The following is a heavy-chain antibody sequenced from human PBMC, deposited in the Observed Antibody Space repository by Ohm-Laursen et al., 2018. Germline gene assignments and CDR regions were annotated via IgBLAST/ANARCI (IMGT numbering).Heavy chain of an antibody. J-gene: IGHJ4*02. V-gene: IGHV4-34*01. CDR1: GYSVSSDYY. D-gene: IGHD2-8*01. Sequence: SDTLSLTCAVSGYSVSSDYYWSWIRQPPGKGLEWIGEINHSGSTNYNPSLKSRVTISVDTSKNQLSLKLSSVTAADTAVYYCARGGSNCTNGICYCYFDYWGQGTLVTVSS. CDR3: ARGGSNCTNGICYCYFDY. CDR2: INHSGST.